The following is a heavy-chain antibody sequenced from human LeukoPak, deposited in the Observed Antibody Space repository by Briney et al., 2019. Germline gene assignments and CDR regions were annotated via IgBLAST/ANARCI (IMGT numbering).Heavy chain of an antibody. CDR3: ANDCSGNVCYSSYYLDV. CDR2: TSSKGANT. V-gene: IGHV3-23*01. Sequence: PGGSLRLSCAASGFTFSNYAMTWVRQTPGKGLEWVSATSSKGANTYYADSVKVRFTISRDNDKKTVYLQMNTLIVEDTPTYHFANDCSGNVCYSSYYLDVWGKGTTVTVSS. J-gene: IGHJ6*03. D-gene: IGHD2-15*01. CDR1: GFTFSNYA.